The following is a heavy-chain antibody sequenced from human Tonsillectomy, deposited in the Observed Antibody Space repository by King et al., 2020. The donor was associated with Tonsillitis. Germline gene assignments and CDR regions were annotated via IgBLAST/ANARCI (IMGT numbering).Heavy chain of an antibody. V-gene: IGHV3-23*04. Sequence: VQLVESGGGLVQPGGSLRLSCAASGFTFSTYAVSWVRQAPGKGLEWVSVISGSGGSTYYADSVKGRFTISRDNSKNTLFLQRNSLRAEDTAVYFCASRGRLAAAGYYFDYWGQGTLVTVSS. CDR2: ISGSGGST. CDR3: ASRGRLAAAGYYFDY. J-gene: IGHJ4*02. CDR1: GFTFSTYA. D-gene: IGHD6-13*01.